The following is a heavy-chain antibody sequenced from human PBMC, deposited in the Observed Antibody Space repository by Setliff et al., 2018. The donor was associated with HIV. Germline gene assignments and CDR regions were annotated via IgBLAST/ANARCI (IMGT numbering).Heavy chain of an antibody. V-gene: IGHV1-69*13. D-gene: IGHD1-1*01. CDR2: IIPMFGTS. CDR3: ARGYDYLYYGMDV. Sequence: GASVKVSCKASGGTFSNYAISWVRQAPGQGLEWMGRIIPMFGTSNHAQKFQGRVTITADESTSTAYMELSSLRSEDTAVYYCARGYDYLYYGMDVWGQGTTVTVSS. CDR1: GGTFSNYA. J-gene: IGHJ6*02.